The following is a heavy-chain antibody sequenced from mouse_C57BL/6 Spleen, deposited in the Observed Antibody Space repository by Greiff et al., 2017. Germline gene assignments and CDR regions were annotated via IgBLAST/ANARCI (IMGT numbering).Heavy chain of an antibody. CDR2: ISSGGSYT. Sequence: DVQLVESGGDLLEPGGSLKLSCAASGFPFSSYGMSWVRQTPDKRLEWVATISSGGSYTYYPDSVKGRFTISRDNAKNTLYLQRSSLKSEDTAMYYCARPDYDGYAMDYWGQGTSVTVSS. CDR3: ARPDYDGYAMDY. J-gene: IGHJ4*01. CDR1: GFPFSSYG. V-gene: IGHV5-6*01. D-gene: IGHD2-4*01.